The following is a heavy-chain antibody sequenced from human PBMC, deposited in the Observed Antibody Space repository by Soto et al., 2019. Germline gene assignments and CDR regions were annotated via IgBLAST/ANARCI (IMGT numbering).Heavy chain of an antibody. CDR3: ARGANHLLLSLSYIDV. CDR2: INHSGST. CDR1: GGSFSGYY. D-gene: IGHD2-2*01. J-gene: IGHJ6*03. V-gene: IGHV4-34*01. Sequence: QVQLQQWGAGLLKPSETLSLTCAVYGGSFSGYYWSWIRQPPGKGLEWIGEINHSGSTNYNPSLKSRVTLSVDTSNSQFSLDPSSVTAADTAMHYCARGANHLLLSLSYIDVWGKGTTVIVSS.